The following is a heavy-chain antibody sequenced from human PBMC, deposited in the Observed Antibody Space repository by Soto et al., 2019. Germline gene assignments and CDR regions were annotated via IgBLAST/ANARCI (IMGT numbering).Heavy chain of an antibody. CDR3: ASIQIWGSGSYYYGMDV. CDR1: GGSISSGGYY. D-gene: IGHD3-10*01. CDR2: IYYSGST. V-gene: IGHV4-31*03. Sequence: QVQLQESGPGLVKPSQTLSLTCTVSGGSISSGGYYWSWIRQHPGKGLEWIGYIYYSGSTYYNPSLKSRVTISVDTSKNQCSLKLSSVTAADTAVYYCASIQIWGSGSYYYGMDVWGQGTTVTVSS. J-gene: IGHJ6*02.